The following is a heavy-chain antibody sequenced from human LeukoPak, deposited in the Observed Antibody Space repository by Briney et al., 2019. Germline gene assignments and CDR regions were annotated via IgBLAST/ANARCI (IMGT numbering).Heavy chain of an antibody. CDR2: IXGSGGST. J-gene: IGHJ6*02. V-gene: IGHV3-23*01. D-gene: IGHD6-13*01. CDR3: AREVTAAGNYYYYGMDV. CDR1: GFTFSSYA. Sequence: GGSLRLSCAASGFTFSSYAMSWVRQAPGKGLEWVSAIXGSGGSTYYADSVKGRFTISRDNSKNTLYLQMNSLRAEDTAVYYCAREVTAAGNYYYYGMDVWGQGTTVTVSS.